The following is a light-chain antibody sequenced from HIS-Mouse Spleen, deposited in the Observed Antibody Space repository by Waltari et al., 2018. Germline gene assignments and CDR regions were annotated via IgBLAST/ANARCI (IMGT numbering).Light chain of an antibody. Sequence: QSALTQPASVSGSPGQLITISCTGTSSDVGGYNYVSWYQQHPGKAPKPRSDDVSNPPSWVSNRSSGSKSGNTASLTISGLQAEDEADYYCSSYTSSSTPVFGGGTKLTVL. CDR3: SSYTSSSTPV. CDR2: DVS. CDR1: SSDVGGYNY. J-gene: IGLJ3*02. V-gene: IGLV2-14*03.